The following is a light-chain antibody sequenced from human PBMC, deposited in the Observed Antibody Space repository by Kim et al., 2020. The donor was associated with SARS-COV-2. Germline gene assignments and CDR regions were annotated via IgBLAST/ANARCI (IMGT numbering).Light chain of an antibody. V-gene: IGKV3-20*01. J-gene: IGKJ4*01. CDR1: HSLRSND. CDR2: GAF. CDR3: QHYGSIVT. Sequence: LSPGERAPLSCRARHSLRSNDLAWDQQRPGQAPRLLMYGAFSREKGVPDRFSGSGSGTAFTLAISRLEPEDFAVYYCQHYGSIVTFGGGTKVDIK.